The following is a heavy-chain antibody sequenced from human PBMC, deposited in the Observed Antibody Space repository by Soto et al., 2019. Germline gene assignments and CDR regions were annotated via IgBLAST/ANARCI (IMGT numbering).Heavy chain of an antibody. D-gene: IGHD5-18*01. V-gene: IGHV3-30*18. CDR1: GFTFSSYG. J-gene: IGHJ4*02. CDR2: ISYDGSNK. Sequence: GGSLRLSCAASGFTFSSYGMHWVRQAPGKGLEWVAVISYDGSNKYYADSVKGRFTISRDNSKNTLYLQMNSLRAEDTAVYYCAKDQYSYGPLAPFDYWGQGTLVTVSS. CDR3: AKDQYSYGPLAPFDY.